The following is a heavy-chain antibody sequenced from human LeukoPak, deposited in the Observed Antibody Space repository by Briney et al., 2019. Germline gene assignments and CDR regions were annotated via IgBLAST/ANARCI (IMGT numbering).Heavy chain of an antibody. J-gene: IGHJ4*02. CDR2: ITMNSVR. CDR1: GFSLSDYG. CDR3: TRGRYQLIGPNDY. D-gene: IGHD2-2*01. Sequence: PGGSLRLSCSASGFSLSDYGMSWVRQAPGKGLEWVSYITMNSVRFYADSVKGRFTISRDNDKNSVYLQMNSLRDEDTAVYYCTRGRYQLIGPNDYWGQGSLVTVSS. V-gene: IGHV3-48*02.